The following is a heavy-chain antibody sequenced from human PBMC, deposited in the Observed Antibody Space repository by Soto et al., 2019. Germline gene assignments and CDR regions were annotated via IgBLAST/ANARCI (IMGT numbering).Heavy chain of an antibody. Sequence: GGSLRLSCAASGFTFSSYGMHWVRQAPGKGLEWVAVIWYVGSNKEYADHVKGLFTISRDNSKNTLYLQMNSLRAEDTDVYYCARDLSAAAGTHWFDPWGQGNLVTVSS. D-gene: IGHD6-13*01. CDR3: ARDLSAAAGTHWFDP. J-gene: IGHJ5*02. CDR2: IWYVGSNK. V-gene: IGHV3-33*01. CDR1: GFTFSSYG.